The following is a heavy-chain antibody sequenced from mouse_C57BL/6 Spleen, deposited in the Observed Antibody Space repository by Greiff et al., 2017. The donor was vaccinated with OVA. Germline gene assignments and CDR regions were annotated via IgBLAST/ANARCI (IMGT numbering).Heavy chain of an antibody. Sequence: QVTLKESGPGLLQSSQSLSLTCSFSGFSLSTSGMGVSWIRQPSGKGLEWLAHIYWDDDKRYNPSLKSPLTISKDTSRNQVILKITRLDTAYTATYDCARRALDGYFGLAYWGQGTLVTVSA. CDR2: IYWDDDK. D-gene: IGHD2-3*01. J-gene: IGHJ3*01. CDR1: GFSLSTSGMG. V-gene: IGHV8-12*01. CDR3: ARRALDGYFGLAY.